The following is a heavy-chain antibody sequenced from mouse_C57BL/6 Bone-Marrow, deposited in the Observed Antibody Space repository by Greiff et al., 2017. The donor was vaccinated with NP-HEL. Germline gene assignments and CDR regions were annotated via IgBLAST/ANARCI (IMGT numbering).Heavy chain of an antibody. D-gene: IGHD2-2*01. Sequence: EVKLQESGPGLVKPSQSLSLTCSVTGYSITSGYYWNWIRQFPGNKLEWMGYISYDGSNNYNPSLKNRISITRDTSKNQFFLKLNSVTTEDTATYYCARDGYHYCDYWGQGTTLTVSS. J-gene: IGHJ2*01. CDR3: ARDGYHYCDY. CDR2: ISYDGSN. V-gene: IGHV3-6*01. CDR1: GYSITSGYY.